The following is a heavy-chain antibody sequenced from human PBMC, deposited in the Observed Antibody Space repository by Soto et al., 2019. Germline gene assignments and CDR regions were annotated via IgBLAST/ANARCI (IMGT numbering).Heavy chain of an antibody. CDR2: INHSGST. CDR3: ARGRAEDANYDILTGYQNYYYYGMDV. D-gene: IGHD3-9*01. CDR1: GGSFSGYY. Sequence: SETLSLTCAVYGGSFSGYYWSWIRQPPGKGLEWIGEINHSGSTNYNPSLKSRVTISVDTSKNQFSLKLSSVTAADTAVYYCARGRAEDANYDILTGYQNYYYYGMDVWGQGATVTVSS. J-gene: IGHJ6*02. V-gene: IGHV4-34*01.